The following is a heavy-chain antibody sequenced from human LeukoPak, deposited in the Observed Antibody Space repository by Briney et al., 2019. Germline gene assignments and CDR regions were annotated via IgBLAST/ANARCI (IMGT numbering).Heavy chain of an antibody. CDR2: IGTAGDT. CDR3: ARGKTLYYDSSGYPLPYFDY. V-gene: IGHV3-13*01. J-gene: IGHJ4*02. Sequence: GGSLRLSCAASGFTFSSYDMHWVRQAPGKGLEWVSAIGTAGDTYYPGSVKGRFTITRENAKNSLYLQMNSLRAGDTAVYYCARGKTLYYDSSGYPLPYFDYWGQGTLVTVSS. D-gene: IGHD3-22*01. CDR1: GFTFSSYD.